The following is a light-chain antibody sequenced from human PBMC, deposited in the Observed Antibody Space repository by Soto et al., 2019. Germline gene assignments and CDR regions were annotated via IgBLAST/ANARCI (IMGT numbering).Light chain of an antibody. Sequence: DIQMTQSPSTLSASVGDRVTITCRASQSISSWLAWYQQKLGRAPRLLIYDASSLESGVPSRFSGSGSGTEFTLTISSLQSDDFATYYCQQYNSYSWTFGQGTKVDIK. CDR2: DAS. J-gene: IGKJ1*01. V-gene: IGKV1-5*01. CDR3: QQYNSYSWT. CDR1: QSISSW.